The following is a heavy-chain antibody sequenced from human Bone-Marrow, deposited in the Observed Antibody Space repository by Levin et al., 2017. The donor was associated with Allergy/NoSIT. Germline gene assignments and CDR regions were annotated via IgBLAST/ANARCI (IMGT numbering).Heavy chain of an antibody. D-gene: IGHD3-16*01. CDR2: IYWDDDR. Sequence: VSGPTLVKPTETLTLTCTFSGFSLTTSGVGVGWVRRSPGQALEWLAIIYWDDDRRYSPSLKTRLSILKDTSKNQVIFIMTNMDPVDTATYYCAHILITFGGVLRTDAFDVWGQGTLVTVSS. V-gene: IGHV2-5*02. CDR1: GFSLTTSGVG. CDR3: AHILITFGGVLRTDAFDV. J-gene: IGHJ3*01.